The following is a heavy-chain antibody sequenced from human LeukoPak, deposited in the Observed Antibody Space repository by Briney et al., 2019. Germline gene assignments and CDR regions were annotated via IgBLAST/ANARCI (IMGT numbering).Heavy chain of an antibody. J-gene: IGHJ3*02. CDR1: GYTFTSYG. Sequence: ASLKVSCKASGYTFTSYGISWVRQSPGHRLEGMGWISAYNGNTNYAQKLQGRVTMTTDTSTSTAYMELRSLRSDDTAVYYCARGRIRVYGDARGAFDIWGQGTMVTVSS. CDR2: ISAYNGNT. D-gene: IGHD4-17*01. V-gene: IGHV1-18*01. CDR3: ARGRIRVYGDARGAFDI.